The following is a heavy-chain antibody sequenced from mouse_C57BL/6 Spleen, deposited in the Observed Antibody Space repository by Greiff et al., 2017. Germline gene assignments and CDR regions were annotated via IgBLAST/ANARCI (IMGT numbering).Heavy chain of an antibody. CDR1: GYTFTSYW. V-gene: IGHV1-64*01. CDR2: IHPNSGST. J-gene: IGHJ1*03. D-gene: IGHD5-2*01. CDR3: ARGDEYDWYFDF. Sequence: QVQLQQPGAELVKPGASVKLSCKASGYTFTSYWMHWVKQRPGQGLEWIGMIHPNSGSTNYNQKFKSKATLTVDKSSSTAYMQLSSLTSEDSAVYYCARGDEYDWYFDFWGTGTTVTVSS.